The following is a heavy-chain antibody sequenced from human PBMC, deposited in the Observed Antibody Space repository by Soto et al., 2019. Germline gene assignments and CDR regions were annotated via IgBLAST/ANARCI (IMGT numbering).Heavy chain of an antibody. J-gene: IGHJ4*02. CDR1: GYTFTSYG. CDR2: VSGYNRNT. V-gene: IGHV1-18*01. CDR3: AGEPFAGRTGFDY. D-gene: IGHD6-13*01. Sequence: QVQLVQSGAEVKKPGASVKVSCKASGYTFTSYGISWVRQAPGQGLEWMGWVSGYNRNTNYAQKLQGRVTMTTDTSTSPAYMELRGLRSDDTAVYYWAGEPFAGRTGFDYWGQGTLVTVSS.